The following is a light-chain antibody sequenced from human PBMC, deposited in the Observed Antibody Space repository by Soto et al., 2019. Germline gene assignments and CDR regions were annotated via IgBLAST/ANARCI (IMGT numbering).Light chain of an antibody. V-gene: IGKV1-6*01. J-gene: IGKJ1*01. CDR2: AAS. Sequence: AIQMTQSPSSLSASVGDRVTITCRASQGIRTDLGWYQQKPGKATKLLIYAASSLQSGVPSRFSGSESGTDFTLTISSLQPEDFATYYCLQDYTYTRTFGQGTKVEIK. CDR3: LQDYTYTRT. CDR1: QGIRTD.